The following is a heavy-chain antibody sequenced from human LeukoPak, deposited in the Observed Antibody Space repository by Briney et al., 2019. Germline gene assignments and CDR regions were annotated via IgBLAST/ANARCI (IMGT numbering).Heavy chain of an antibody. CDR2: IKSKTDGGTT. D-gene: IGHD4-17*01. CDR1: GFTFSSYG. J-gene: IGHJ4*02. CDR3: TTDYGDYGVWVY. V-gene: IGHV3-15*01. Sequence: PGGSLRLSCAASGFTFSSYGMHWVRQAPGKGLEWVGRIKSKTDGGTTDYAAPVKGRFTISRDDSKNTLYLQMNSLKTEDTAVYYCTTDYGDYGVWVYWGQGTLVTVSS.